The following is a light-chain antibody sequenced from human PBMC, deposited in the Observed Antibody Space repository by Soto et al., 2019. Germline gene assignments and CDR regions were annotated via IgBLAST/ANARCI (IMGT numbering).Light chain of an antibody. J-gene: IGLJ2*01. Sequence: QSVLTQPASVSGSPGQSVTISCTGTSSDVGSYNIVSWYQHHPGKAPKLLIYEGSKRPSGVSNRFSGSKSGNTASLTISGLQAEDEADYYCCSYAGSSTFVVFGGGTKLTVL. CDR1: SSDVGSYNI. CDR2: EGS. CDR3: CSYAGSSTFVV. V-gene: IGLV2-23*03.